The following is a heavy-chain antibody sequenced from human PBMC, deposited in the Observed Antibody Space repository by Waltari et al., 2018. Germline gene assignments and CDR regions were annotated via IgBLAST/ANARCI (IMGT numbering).Heavy chain of an antibody. CDR1: GGSISSSSYY. CDR3: ARASGYSGYGAFGY. D-gene: IGHD5-12*01. J-gene: IGHJ4*02. CDR2: IYYSGST. V-gene: IGHV4-39*07. Sequence: QLQLQESGPGLVKPSETLSLPCTVSGGSISSSSYYWGWIRQPPGKGLEWIGSIYYSGSTYYNPSLKSRVTISVDTSKNQFSLKLSSVTAADTAVYYCARASGYSGYGAFGYWGQGTLVTVSS.